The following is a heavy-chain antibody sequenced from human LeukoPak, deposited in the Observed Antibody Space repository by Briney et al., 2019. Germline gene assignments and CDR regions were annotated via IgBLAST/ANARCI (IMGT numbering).Heavy chain of an antibody. J-gene: IGHJ5*02. V-gene: IGHV1-69*13. CDR3: ASGSSWGSWFDP. CDR1: GGTFSSYA. Sequence: ASVKVSCKASGGTFSSYAISWVRQAPGQGLEWMGGIIPIFGTANYAQKFQGRVTITADESTSTAYMELSSLRSEDTAVHYCASGSSWGSWFDPWGQGTLVTVSS. D-gene: IGHD6-13*01. CDR2: IIPIFGTA.